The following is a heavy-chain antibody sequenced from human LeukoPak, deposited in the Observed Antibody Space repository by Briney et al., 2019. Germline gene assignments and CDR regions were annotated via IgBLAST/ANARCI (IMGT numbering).Heavy chain of an antibody. Sequence: ASVKVSCKASGYTFTSYAMHWVRQAPGQRLEWMGWINAGNGNTKYSQKFQGRVTITRDTSASTAYMELSSLRSEGTAVYYCARDHSSGALGFDYWGQGTLVTVSS. CDR1: GYTFTSYA. D-gene: IGHD6-19*01. CDR2: INAGNGNT. CDR3: ARDHSSGALGFDY. V-gene: IGHV1-3*01. J-gene: IGHJ4*02.